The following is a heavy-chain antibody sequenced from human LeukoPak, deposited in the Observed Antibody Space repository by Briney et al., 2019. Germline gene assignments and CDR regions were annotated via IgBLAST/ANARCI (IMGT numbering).Heavy chain of an antibody. D-gene: IGHD3-16*02. J-gene: IGHJ4*02. CDR2: ISYDGRDK. CDR1: GFTFSTYA. V-gene: IGHV3-30-3*01. Sequence: PGGSLRLSCAASGFTFSTYAMHWVRQAPGKGLEWVAVISYDGRDKYYADSVKGRFTISRDNSKNTLYLQMNSLRPEDTAVYYCARYLLPIADYYFDYWGQGTLVTVSS. CDR3: ARYLLPIADYYFDY.